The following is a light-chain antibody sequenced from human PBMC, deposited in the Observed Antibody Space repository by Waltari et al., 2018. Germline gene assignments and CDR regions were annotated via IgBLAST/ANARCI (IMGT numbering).Light chain of an antibody. CDR3: QQYYSTPTWT. Sequence: IVMTQSPDSLAVSLGERATINCKSSQSVLYSSNNKNYLAWYQQKPGQPPKLLIYWASTRESGVPDRFSGSGSGTDFTLTISSLQAEDVAVYYCQQYYSTPTWTFGQGTKVGIK. CDR1: QSVLYSSNNKNY. J-gene: IGKJ1*01. CDR2: WAS. V-gene: IGKV4-1*01.